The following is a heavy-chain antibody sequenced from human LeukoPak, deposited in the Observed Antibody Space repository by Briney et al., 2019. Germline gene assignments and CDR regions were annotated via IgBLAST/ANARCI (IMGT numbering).Heavy chain of an antibody. V-gene: IGHV3-23*01. D-gene: IGHD2-2*02. CDR3: VYERLGGPFDP. CDR1: GFTFSSYA. CDR2: ISGSGDGT. J-gene: IGHJ5*02. Sequence: QSGGSLRLSCAASGFTFSSYAMSWVRQAPGKGLEWVSAISGSGDGTFYADSVKGRFTISRDNSKNTLYLQMNSLRAEDTAVYFCVYERLGGPFDPWGQGALVTVSS.